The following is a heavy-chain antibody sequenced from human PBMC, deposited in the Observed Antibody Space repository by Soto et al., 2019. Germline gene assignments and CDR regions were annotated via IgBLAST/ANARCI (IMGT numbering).Heavy chain of an antibody. Sequence: PGGSLRLSCAASGLIFSDYGMNWVRQTPGRGLEWVSYISTSSSPIYYVDSVKGRFTVSRDDAKNSLYLQMNYLRVEDTAVYYCTRGPISIDPSVQGTLVTVSS. CDR2: ISTSSSPI. J-gene: IGHJ5*02. CDR3: TRGPISIDP. CDR1: GLIFSDYG. V-gene: IGHV3-48*01.